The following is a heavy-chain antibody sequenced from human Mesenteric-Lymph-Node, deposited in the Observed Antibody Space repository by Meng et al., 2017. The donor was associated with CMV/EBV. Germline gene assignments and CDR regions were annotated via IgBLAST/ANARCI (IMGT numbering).Heavy chain of an antibody. CDR3: ARDALYSSSWYGEYYYYGMDV. V-gene: IGHV3-48*03. CDR2: ISSSGSTI. Sequence: GGSLRLSCAASGFTFSSYEMSWIRQAPGKGLEWVSYISSSGSTIYYADSVKGRFTISRDNAKNSLYLQMNSLRAEDTAVYYCARDALYSSSWYGEYYYYGMDVWGQGTTVTVSS. J-gene: IGHJ6*02. D-gene: IGHD6-13*01. CDR1: GFTFSSYE.